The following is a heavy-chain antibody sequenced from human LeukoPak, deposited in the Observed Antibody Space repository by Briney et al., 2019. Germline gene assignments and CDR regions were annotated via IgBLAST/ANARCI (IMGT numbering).Heavy chain of an antibody. CDR3: AKDHGFWSGFLF. J-gene: IGHJ4*02. Sequence: RGSLRLSCEASGFLFRSNGMHWVRQAPGKGLEWVAFIRSDGNVTKYLDSIKGRFTISRDNSKNIRYLQLNDVRPDDTAVYFCAKDHGFWSGFLFWGQGTLVTVSS. V-gene: IGHV3-30*02. CDR1: GFLFRSNG. D-gene: IGHD3-3*01. CDR2: IRSDGNVT.